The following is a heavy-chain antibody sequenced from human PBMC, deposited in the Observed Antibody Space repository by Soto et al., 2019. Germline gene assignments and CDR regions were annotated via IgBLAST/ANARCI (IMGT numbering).Heavy chain of an antibody. CDR3: ARREQSDYYYMDV. CDR2: ISSNGVGT. CDR1: GFTFSNYA. J-gene: IGHJ6*03. Sequence: EVQLVESGGGLVEPGGSLRLSCAASGFTFSNYAMDWVRQAPGKVLEYVSGISSNGVGTYYANSVKDRFTISRDNSKNTLYLQTGSLRAEDMAVHYCARREQSDYYYMDVWGKGTSVTVSS. V-gene: IGHV3-64*01. D-gene: IGHD6-19*01.